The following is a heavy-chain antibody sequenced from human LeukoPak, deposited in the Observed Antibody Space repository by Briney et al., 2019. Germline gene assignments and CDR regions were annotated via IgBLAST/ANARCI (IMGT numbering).Heavy chain of an antibody. CDR1: GFTFSSYG. CDR2: IRYDESNK. J-gene: IGHJ5*02. V-gene: IGHV3-30*02. Sequence: GGSLRLSCAASGFTFSSYGMHWVRQAPGKGLEWVAFIRYDESNKYYADSVKGRFTISRDNSKNTLYLQMNSLRAEDTAVYYCAKDPAPPFGVVTINWFDPWGQGTLVTVSS. CDR3: AKDPAPPFGVVTINWFDP. D-gene: IGHD3-3*01.